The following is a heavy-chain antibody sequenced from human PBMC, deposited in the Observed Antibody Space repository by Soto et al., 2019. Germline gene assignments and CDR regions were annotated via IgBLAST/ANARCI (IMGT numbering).Heavy chain of an antibody. CDR1: GGTFSSYA. CDR2: TTADSGTT. Sequence: ASVKVSCKASGGTFSSYAISWVRQAPGQGLEWMGWTTADSGTTNYSQKFQGRVTITGDTPANTAYMELSSLTSEDTAVYFCARAPVSGIPYYFDYWGQGTLVTVSS. V-gene: IGHV1-18*01. CDR3: ARAPVSGIPYYFDY. D-gene: IGHD6-19*01. J-gene: IGHJ4*02.